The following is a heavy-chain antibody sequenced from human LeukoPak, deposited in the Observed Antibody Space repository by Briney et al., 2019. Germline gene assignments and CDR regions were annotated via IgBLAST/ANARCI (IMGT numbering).Heavy chain of an antibody. CDR3: TTSDSSGWSFDY. V-gene: IGHV3-15*01. CDR1: GFTFSRHA. Sequence: PGGSLRLSCAASGFTFSRHAMHWVRQSPGKGLEWVGRIKSKTDGGTTDYAAPVKGRFTISRDDSKNTLYLQMNSLKTEDTAVYYCTTSDSSGWSFDYWGQGTLVTVSS. CDR2: IKSKTDGGTT. D-gene: IGHD6-19*01. J-gene: IGHJ4*02.